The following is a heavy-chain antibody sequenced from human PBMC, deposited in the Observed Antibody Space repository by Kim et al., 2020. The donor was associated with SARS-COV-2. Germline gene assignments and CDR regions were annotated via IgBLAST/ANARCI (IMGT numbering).Heavy chain of an antibody. V-gene: IGHV7-4-1*02. J-gene: IGHJ6*02. CDR1: GYTFTSYA. Sequence: ASVKVSCKASGYTFTSYAMNWVRQAPGQGLEWMGWINTNTGNPAYAQGFTGRFVFSLDTSVSTAYLHISSLKADDTAVYYCATQLGICGGDCYSGPNYYGLDVWGQGTTVTVSS. CDR2: INTNTGNP. D-gene: IGHD2-21*02. CDR3: ATQLGICGGDCYSGPNYYGLDV.